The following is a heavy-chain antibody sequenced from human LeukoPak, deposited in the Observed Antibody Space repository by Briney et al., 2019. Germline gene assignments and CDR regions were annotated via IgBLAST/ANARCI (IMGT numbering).Heavy chain of an antibody. CDR2: ISGGGIGT. CDR1: GFSFNSHN. Sequence: GGSLRLSCAASGFSFNSHNMNWVRQAPGKGLEWVAYISGGGIGTYYADAVKGRFTISRDNSKNMMSMEMNSLRDDDTAVYFCAKGSGSGTLLPSARFDYWGQGSMVTVSS. CDR3: AKGSGSGTLLPSARFDY. J-gene: IGHJ4*02. V-gene: IGHV3-23*01. D-gene: IGHD3-10*01.